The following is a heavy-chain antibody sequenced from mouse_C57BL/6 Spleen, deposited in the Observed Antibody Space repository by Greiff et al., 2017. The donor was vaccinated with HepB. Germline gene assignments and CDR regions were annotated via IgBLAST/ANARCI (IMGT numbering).Heavy chain of an antibody. CDR3: ARPYTTVVAPYAMDY. CDR1: GFTFSDYG. Sequence: EVQGVESGGGLVKPGGSLKLSCAASGFTFSDYGMHWVRQAPEKGLEWVAYISSGSSTIYYADTVKGRFTISTDNAKNTWFLQMTSLRSEDTAMYYCARPYTTVVAPYAMDYWGQGTSVTVSS. CDR2: ISSGSSTI. D-gene: IGHD1-1*01. V-gene: IGHV5-17*01. J-gene: IGHJ4*01.